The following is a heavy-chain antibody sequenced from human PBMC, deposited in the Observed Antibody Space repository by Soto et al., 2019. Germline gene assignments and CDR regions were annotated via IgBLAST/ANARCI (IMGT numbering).Heavy chain of an antibody. D-gene: IGHD2-15*01. CDR3: ERIGVKAATQGDYYYGMDV. Sequence: RGESLKISCKGSGYSFTSYWIGWVRQMPGKGLEWMGIIYPGDSDTRYSPSFQGQVTISADKSISTAYLQWSSLKASDTAMYYCERIGVKAATQGDYYYGMDVWGQGTTVTVSS. V-gene: IGHV5-51*01. CDR1: GYSFTSYW. CDR2: IYPGDSDT. J-gene: IGHJ6*02.